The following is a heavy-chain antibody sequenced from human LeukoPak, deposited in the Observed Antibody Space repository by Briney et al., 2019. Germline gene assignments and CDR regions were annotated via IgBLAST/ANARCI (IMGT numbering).Heavy chain of an antibody. V-gene: IGHV4-34*01. CDR1: GGTFSGYY. Sequence: PSETLSLTCAVYGGTFSGYYWSWIRQPPGKGLEWNGEINHSGNTNYNPSLKSRLTISVDTSNNQFSLKLSSVTAADTAVYYCARPMIRGVKWFDPWGQGTLVTVSS. CDR3: ARPMIRGVKWFDP. D-gene: IGHD3-10*01. CDR2: INHSGNT. J-gene: IGHJ5*02.